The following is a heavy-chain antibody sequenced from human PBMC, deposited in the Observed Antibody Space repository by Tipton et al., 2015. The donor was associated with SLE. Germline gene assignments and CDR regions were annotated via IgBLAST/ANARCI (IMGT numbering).Heavy chain of an antibody. CDR1: GGSFSGYY. CDR2: INHSGST. CDR3: ARFYPERPNWYFDL. D-gene: IGHD1-1*01. Sequence: LRLSCAVYGGSFSGYYWSWIRQPPGKGLEWIGEINHSGSTNYNPSLKSRVTISVDTSKNQFSLKLSSVTAADTAVYYCARFYPERPNWYFDLWGRGTLVTVPS. V-gene: IGHV4-34*01. J-gene: IGHJ2*01.